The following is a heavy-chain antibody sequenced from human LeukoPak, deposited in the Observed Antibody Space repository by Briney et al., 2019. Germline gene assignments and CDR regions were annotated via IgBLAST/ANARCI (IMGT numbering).Heavy chain of an antibody. V-gene: IGHV4-39*01. CDR1: RGAISSSGYY. D-gene: IGHD2-15*01. J-gene: IGHJ2*01. CDR3: TRLNDSAWYFDH. Sequence: PSETLSLTCTVSRGAISSSGYYSGWIREPPEEGLEWIGSIYYSVSTYYNTSLQSRVTISVDTSKNHFYLNLSSVTAAATAVYSCTRLNDSAWYFDHWGRGTLVTVSS. CDR2: IYYSVST.